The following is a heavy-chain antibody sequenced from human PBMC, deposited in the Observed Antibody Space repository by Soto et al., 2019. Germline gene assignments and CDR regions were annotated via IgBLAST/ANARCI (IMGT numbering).Heavy chain of an antibody. CDR3: ARDRQFWGGSYVVFAYKYGMDV. Sequence: QVQLVESGGGVVQPGGSLRLSCAASGFTFSSYGMHWVRQAPGKGLQWVSLVWYDGSNQYYADSVKGRFTISRDNFKNTLHVQLNSLGAEDTAVYFCARDRQFWGGSYVVFAYKYGMDVWGQGTTVTVSS. CDR1: GFTFSSYG. CDR2: VWYDGSNQ. V-gene: IGHV3-33*01. J-gene: IGHJ6*02. D-gene: IGHD3-3*01.